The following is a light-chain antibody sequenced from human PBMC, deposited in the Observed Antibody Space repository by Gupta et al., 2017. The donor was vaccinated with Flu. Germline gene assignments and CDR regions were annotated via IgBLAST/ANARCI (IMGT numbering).Light chain of an antibody. Sequence: DVQMPQSPSSLSASVGDRVTITCRASDNITTFLNWYQKKAGKAPNLLIFSTSNLQTGVPPRFSGRGSGTEFTLSISSLQVEDFATYFCQQSYIMPLTFGQGTRLDI. J-gene: IGKJ5*01. CDR3: QQSYIMPLT. CDR2: STS. CDR1: DNITTF. V-gene: IGKV1-39*01.